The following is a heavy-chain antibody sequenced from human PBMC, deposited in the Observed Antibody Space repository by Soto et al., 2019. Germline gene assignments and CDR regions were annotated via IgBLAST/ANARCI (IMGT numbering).Heavy chain of an antibody. CDR3: ARPKGSYSSGYYYFDY. Sequence: QVQLVQSGAEVKQPGSSVKVSCKTSGGTFSTYPIYWVLQAPGQGLEWMGAIIPLFGTADYAQKFQGRVTITADESTSTAYMELSSLRSEDTAVYYCARPKGSYSSGYYYFDYWGQGTLVTFSS. D-gene: IGHD6-19*01. V-gene: IGHV1-69*01. CDR2: IIPLFGTA. J-gene: IGHJ4*02. CDR1: GGTFSTYP.